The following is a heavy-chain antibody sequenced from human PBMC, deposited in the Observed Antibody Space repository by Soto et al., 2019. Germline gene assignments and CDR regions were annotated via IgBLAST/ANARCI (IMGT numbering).Heavy chain of an antibody. CDR2: INSDGSST. Sequence: GGSLRLSCAASGFTFSSYWMHWVRQAPGKGLVWVSRINSDGSSTSYADSVKGRFTISRDNAKNTLYLQMNSLRAEDTAVYYCARFYPAAALDYWGQGTLVTVSS. D-gene: IGHD6-13*01. J-gene: IGHJ4*02. V-gene: IGHV3-74*01. CDR3: ARFYPAAALDY. CDR1: GFTFSSYW.